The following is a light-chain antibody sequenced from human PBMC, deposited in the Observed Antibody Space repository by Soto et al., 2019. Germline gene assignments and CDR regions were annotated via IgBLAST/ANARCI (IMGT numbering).Light chain of an antibody. V-gene: IGKV4-1*01. CDR3: QQYYSTPTWT. Sequence: VALGERATITCKSSQNILYSSNNKNYLAWFQQKPGQPPKLLIYWASTRESGVPDRFSGSGSGTDFTLTINNLQAEDVAVYYCQQYYSTPTWTFGQGTKVDI. J-gene: IGKJ1*01. CDR1: QNILYSSNNKNY. CDR2: WAS.